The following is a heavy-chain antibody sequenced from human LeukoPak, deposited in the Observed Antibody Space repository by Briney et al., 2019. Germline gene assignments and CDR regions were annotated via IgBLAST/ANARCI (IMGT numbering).Heavy chain of an antibody. CDR3: AKDVVPDSGWDLDY. J-gene: IGHJ4*02. D-gene: IGHD6-19*01. CDR2: IYNSGAGI. V-gene: IGHV3-23*01. CDR1: GFTYSTYT. Sequence: GGSLRLSCAASGFTYSTYTMSWVRQAPGKGLEWVSRIYNSGAGIFYADSVKGRFTISRDNSKNTLYLQMNSLRAEDTAVYYCAKDVVPDSGWDLDYWGQGTLVTVSS.